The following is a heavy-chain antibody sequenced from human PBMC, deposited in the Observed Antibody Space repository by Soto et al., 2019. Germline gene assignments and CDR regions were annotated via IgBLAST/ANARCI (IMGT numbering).Heavy chain of an antibody. CDR3: AKDQGSSSYEIAY. CDR2: ISASGGST. V-gene: IGHV3-23*01. Sequence: EVQLLESGGGLVQPGGSLSLSCAASGFTFSNYGVTWVRQAPGKGLEWVSTISASGGSTYYADSVKCRFTISRDNCKNTLYLQMNNLRVKDKAVYAWAKDQGSSSYEIAYWGQGTRVTVSS. CDR1: GFTFSNYG. D-gene: IGHD6-13*01. J-gene: IGHJ4*02.